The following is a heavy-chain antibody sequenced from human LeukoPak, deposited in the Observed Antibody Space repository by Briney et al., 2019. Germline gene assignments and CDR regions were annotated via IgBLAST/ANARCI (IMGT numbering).Heavy chain of an antibody. Sequence: SETLSLTCTVSGDSITSRTYYWGWIRQPPGKGLEWIGTIYYSGSTYYNPSLKSRVTISVDTSKNQFSLKLSSVTAADTAVYYCARDPIPLEAFDYWGQGTLVTVSS. D-gene: IGHD2-2*02. V-gene: IGHV4-39*07. CDR3: ARDPIPLEAFDY. CDR2: IYYSGST. J-gene: IGHJ4*02. CDR1: GDSITSRTYY.